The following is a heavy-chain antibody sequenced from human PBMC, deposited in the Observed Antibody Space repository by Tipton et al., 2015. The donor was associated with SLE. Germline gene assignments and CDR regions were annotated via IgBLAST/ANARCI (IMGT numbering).Heavy chain of an antibody. V-gene: IGHV3-33*01. D-gene: IGHD3-22*01. CDR1: GFTLSSYG. CDR2: IWYDGSKK. CDR3: ARDGYSRGYFYYHYMDV. J-gene: IGHJ6*03. Sequence: QLVQSGGGVVQPGTSLRLSCAASGFTLSSYGMHWVRQAPGKGLEWVAVIWYDGSKKYYADSVKGRFTISRDNSKNTLYLQMNSLRPEDTAMYYCARDGYSRGYFYYHYMDVWGKGTAVTVSS.